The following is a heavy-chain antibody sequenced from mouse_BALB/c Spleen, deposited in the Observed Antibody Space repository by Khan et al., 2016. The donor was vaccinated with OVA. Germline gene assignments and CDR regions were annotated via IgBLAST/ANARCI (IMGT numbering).Heavy chain of an antibody. CDR2: ISSDSKTI. Sequence: EVELVESGGGLVQSGGSRKLSCAASGFTFTSYGMHWIRQAPEKGLEWVAYISSDSKTIYYADTVKGRFTISRDNPKNTLFLQMTSLRSGDTAMYFCATSYFYGYYFDYWGQGTTLTVSS. CDR3: ATSYFYGYYFDY. V-gene: IGHV5-17*02. J-gene: IGHJ2*01. CDR1: GFTFTSYG. D-gene: IGHD1-1*01.